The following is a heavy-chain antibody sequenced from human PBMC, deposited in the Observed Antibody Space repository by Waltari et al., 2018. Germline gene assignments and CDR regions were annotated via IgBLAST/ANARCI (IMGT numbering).Heavy chain of an antibody. Sequence: QVQLVESGGGVVQPGRSLRLSCAASGFTFSSYGMHWVRQALGKALEWVAVIWYDGSNKYYADSVKGRFTISRDNSKNTLYLQMNSLRAEDTAVYYCARYSGEYDFWSGSPLDYWGQGTLVTVSS. CDR1: GFTFSSYG. CDR3: ARYSGEYDFWSGSPLDY. J-gene: IGHJ4*02. V-gene: IGHV3-33*01. D-gene: IGHD3-3*01. CDR2: IWYDGSNK.